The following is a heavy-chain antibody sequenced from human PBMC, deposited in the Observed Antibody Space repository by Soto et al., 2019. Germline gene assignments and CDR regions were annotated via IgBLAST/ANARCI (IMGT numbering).Heavy chain of an antibody. J-gene: IGHJ6*02. CDR2: IYSGGST. CDR1: GFTVSSNY. CDR3: ATEYSSSSGYYYYGMDV. D-gene: IGHD6-6*01. V-gene: IGHV3-53*01. Sequence: LRLSCAASGFTVSSNYMSWVRQAPGKGLEWVSVIYSGGSTYYADSVKGRFTISRDNSKNTLYLQMNSLRAEDTAVYYCATEYSSSSGYYYYGMDVWGQGTTVTVSS.